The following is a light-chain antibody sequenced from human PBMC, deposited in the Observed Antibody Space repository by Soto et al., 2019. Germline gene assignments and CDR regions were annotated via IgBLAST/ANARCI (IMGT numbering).Light chain of an antibody. CDR3: QPSYTSPPWT. CDR1: QIISTY. V-gene: IGKV1-39*01. CDR2: RAS. J-gene: IGKJ1*01. Sequence: DIQMTQSPSSLSASVGDRVTISCRASQIISTYLNWYQQKPGTAPRLLISRASSVKSGVPPRFSGSGSGRDFTLTISSLRPEDIATYFCQPSYTSPPWTFGQGTKVEVK.